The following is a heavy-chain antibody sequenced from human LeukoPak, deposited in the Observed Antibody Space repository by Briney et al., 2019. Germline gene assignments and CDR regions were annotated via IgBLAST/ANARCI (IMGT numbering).Heavy chain of an antibody. CDR2: MNPNSGNT. CDR3: ARMVRGVRALLGLYYFDY. V-gene: IGHV1-8*01. J-gene: IGHJ4*02. Sequence: GASVKVSCKASGYTFTSYDINWVRQATGQGLEWMGWMNPNSGNTGYAQKFQGRVTMTRNTSISTAYMELSGLRSEDTAVYYCARMVRGVRALLGLYYFDYWGQGTLVTVSS. D-gene: IGHD3-10*01. CDR1: GYTFTSYD.